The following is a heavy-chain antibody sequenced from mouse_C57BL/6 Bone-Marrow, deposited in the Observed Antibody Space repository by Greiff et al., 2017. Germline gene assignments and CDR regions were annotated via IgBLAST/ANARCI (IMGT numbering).Heavy chain of an antibody. D-gene: IGHD2-5*01. CDR2: IYPGGGYT. CDR1: GYTFTNYW. Sequence: VQLQESGAELVRPGTSVKLSCKASGYTFTNYWIGWAKQRPGHGLEWIGDIYPGGGYTNYNEKFKGKATLTADKSSSTAYLQVSSLTSDDSAIYYCAVYYSNYWYFDVWGTGTTVTVSA. CDR3: AVYYSNYWYFDV. J-gene: IGHJ1*03. V-gene: IGHV1-63*01.